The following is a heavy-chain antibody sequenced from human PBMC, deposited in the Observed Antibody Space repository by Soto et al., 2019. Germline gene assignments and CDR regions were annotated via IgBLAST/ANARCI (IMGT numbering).Heavy chain of an antibody. J-gene: IGHJ6*02. CDR1: GYTFTSYY. Sequence: RASVKVSCKASGYTFTSYYMHWVRQAPGQGLEWMGIINPSGGSTSYAQKFQGRVTMTRDTSTSTVYMELSSLRSEDTAVYYCARDIDKTSSAVYYYYGMDVWGQGTTVTVSS. D-gene: IGHD6-6*01. CDR2: INPSGGST. CDR3: ARDIDKTSSAVYYYYGMDV. V-gene: IGHV1-46*01.